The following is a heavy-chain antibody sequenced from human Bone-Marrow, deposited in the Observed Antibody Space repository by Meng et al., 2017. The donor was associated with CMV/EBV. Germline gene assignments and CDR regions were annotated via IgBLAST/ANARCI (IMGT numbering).Heavy chain of an antibody. Sequence: ASVKVSCKASGYTFTSYYMHWVRQAPGQGLEWMVWINPNSGGTNYAQKFQGRVTMTRDTSISTAYMELSRLRSDDTAVYYCARDGLEQISSPEITIFGVGSERWGQGTLVTVSS. CDR3: ARDGLEQISSPEITIFGVGSER. D-gene: IGHD3-3*01. J-gene: IGHJ4*02. CDR2: INPNSGGT. V-gene: IGHV1-2*02. CDR1: GYTFTSYY.